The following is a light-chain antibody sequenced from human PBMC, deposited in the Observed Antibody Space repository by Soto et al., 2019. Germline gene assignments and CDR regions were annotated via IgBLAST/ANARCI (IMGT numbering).Light chain of an antibody. CDR1: NIGTKN. CDR2: DDN. CDR3: QVWDGDSDVV. V-gene: IGLV3-21*02. J-gene: IGLJ3*02. Sequence: SSELTQPPSVSAAPGRTARITCGGDNIGTKNVHWYQQKPGQAPVLVVFDDNDRASGIPERFSGLNSGKMATLTISRVEAGDDADYYFQVWDGDSDVVFGGGTKLTVL.